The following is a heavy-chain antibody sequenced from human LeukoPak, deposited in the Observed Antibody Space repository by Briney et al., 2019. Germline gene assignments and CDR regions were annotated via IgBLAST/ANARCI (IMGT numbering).Heavy chain of an antibody. Sequence: SETLSLTCAVYGGSFSAYYWSWIRQPPGKGLEWIGEINHSGSTHYNPSLKSRVTISVDTSKNQSSLKVSSVTAADTAVYYCASPPLDASGIWGQGTMVTVSS. V-gene: IGHV4-34*01. CDR1: GGSFSAYY. J-gene: IGHJ3*02. CDR2: INHSGST. CDR3: ASPPLDASGI.